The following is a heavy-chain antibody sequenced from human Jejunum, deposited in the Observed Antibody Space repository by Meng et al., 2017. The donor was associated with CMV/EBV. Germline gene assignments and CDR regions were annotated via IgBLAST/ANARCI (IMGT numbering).Heavy chain of an antibody. CDR2: IDPNTGNP. CDR1: GYTFTSYA. Sequence: VQLVTSGSALKKPGASVQVSCKASGYTFTSYAINWVRQAPGKGPDWMGWIDPNTGNPTYDQGFTGRFVFSLDTSVSTAYLQINSLRADDTAVYYCARDSPLDGYSLLNYWGQGTLVTVSS. V-gene: IGHV7-4-1*02. J-gene: IGHJ4*02. D-gene: IGHD5-24*01. CDR3: ARDSPLDGYSLLNY.